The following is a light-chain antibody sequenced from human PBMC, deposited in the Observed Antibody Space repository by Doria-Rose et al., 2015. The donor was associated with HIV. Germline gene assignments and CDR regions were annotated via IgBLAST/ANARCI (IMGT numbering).Light chain of an antibody. CDR3: HQYVTSWT. Sequence: TQSPGTLSLSPGERATLSCRASQSFSSTYLAWYQQKPGQAPSLLIYDGSTRATGIPDRFSASGSGTDFTLTINRLEPEDFALYYCHQYVTSWTFGQGTKLE. CDR1: QSFSSTY. J-gene: IGKJ1*01. V-gene: IGKV3-20*01. CDR2: DGS.